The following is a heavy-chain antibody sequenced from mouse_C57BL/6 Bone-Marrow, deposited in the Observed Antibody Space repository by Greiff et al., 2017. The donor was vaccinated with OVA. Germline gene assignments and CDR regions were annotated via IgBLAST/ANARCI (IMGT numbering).Heavy chain of an antibody. V-gene: IGHV3-6*01. CDR1: GYSITSGYY. CDR3: ARRKNFYYFDY. Sequence: EVQLQESGPGLVKPSQSLSLTCSVTGYSITSGYYWNWIRQFPGNKLEWMGYISYDGSNNYNPSLKNRTSITRDTSKNQFFLKLNSVTTEDTATYYCARRKNFYYFDYWGQGTTLTVSS. J-gene: IGHJ2*01. CDR2: ISYDGSN.